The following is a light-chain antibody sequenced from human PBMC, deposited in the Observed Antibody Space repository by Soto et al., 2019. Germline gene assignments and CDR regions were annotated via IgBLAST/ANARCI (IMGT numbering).Light chain of an antibody. V-gene: IGKV3-20*01. CDR3: QNYGGSPT. CDR2: SVS. Sequence: EVVVTQSPGTLFLSPGERATLSCRTSHTVSSNYLAWYQHKPGQAPRLLIYSVSRRATGIPDRFSGSGSGSDFTLTISRLEAEDVAMYYCQNYGGSPTFGQGTKV. J-gene: IGKJ1*01. CDR1: HTVSSNY.